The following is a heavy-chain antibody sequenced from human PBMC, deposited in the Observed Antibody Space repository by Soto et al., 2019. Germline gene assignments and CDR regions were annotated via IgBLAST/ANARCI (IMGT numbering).Heavy chain of an antibody. V-gene: IGHV1-3*01. CDR2: INAGNGNT. J-gene: IGHJ5*02. CDR1: GYTFTSYA. CDR3: ARVREGAIGSSYGGWSRGVLDP. D-gene: IGHD6-13*01. Sequence: GASVKVSCKASGYTFTSYAMHWVRQAPGQRLEWMGWINAGNGNTKYSQKFQGRVTITRDTSASTAYMELSSLGSEDTAVYYCARVREGAIGSSYGGWSRGVLDPWGQGTLVTVSS.